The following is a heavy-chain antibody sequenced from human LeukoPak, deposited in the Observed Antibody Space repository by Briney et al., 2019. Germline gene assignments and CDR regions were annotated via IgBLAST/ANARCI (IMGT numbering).Heavy chain of an antibody. CDR1: GYTFTGYY. V-gene: IGHV1-2*02. D-gene: IGHD5-12*01. J-gene: IGHJ4*02. CDR2: INPNSGGT. CDR3: ASSKAYSGYEFDY. Sequence: GASVKVSCKASGYTFTGYYMHWVRQAPGQGLEGMGWINPNSGGTNYEQKFQGRVTMTRDTSISTAYMELSRLRSDDTAVYYCASSKAYSGYEFDYWGQGTLVTVSS.